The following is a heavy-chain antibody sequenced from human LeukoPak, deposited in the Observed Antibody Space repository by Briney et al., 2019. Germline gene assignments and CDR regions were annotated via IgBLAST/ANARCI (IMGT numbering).Heavy chain of an antibody. CDR2: INPNNGNA. Sequence: ASVKVSCKASGYTFTSFDLNWWRQAPGQGLELVGWINPNNGNADYAQRFQGRVTMTRDTAISTVYMELSSLKYEDTAVYYCARPTSSPSNYYSMDVWGKGTTVTVSS. V-gene: IGHV1-8*01. J-gene: IGHJ6*03. CDR3: ARPTSSPSNYYSMDV. CDR1: GYTFTSFD. D-gene: IGHD2-15*01.